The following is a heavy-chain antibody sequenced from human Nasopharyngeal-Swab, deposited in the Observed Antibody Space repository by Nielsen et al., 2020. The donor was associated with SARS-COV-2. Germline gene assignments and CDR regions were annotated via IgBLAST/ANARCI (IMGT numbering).Heavy chain of an antibody. CDR1: VYSFTSYW. D-gene: IGHD1-26*01. CDR2: IYPRDSDT. J-gene: IGHJ6*02. CDR3: AIGAAVGTLFHGMDV. V-gene: IGHV5-51*01. Sequence: GESLKISCKGSVYSFTSYWIAWVRQMPGKGLEWMGIIYPRDSDTRYSPSFQGQVTISADKSISTAYLQWSSLKASDTAKYYCAIGAAVGTLFHGMDVWGQGTMVTVSS.